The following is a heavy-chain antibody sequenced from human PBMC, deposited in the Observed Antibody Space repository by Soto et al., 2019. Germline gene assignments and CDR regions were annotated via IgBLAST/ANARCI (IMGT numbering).Heavy chain of an antibody. CDR1: GFTVSSNY. J-gene: IGHJ4*02. CDR2: IYSGGST. V-gene: IGHV3-53*01. Sequence: HPGGSLRLSCAASGFTVSSNYMSWVRQAPGKGLEWVSVIYSGGSTYYADSVKGRFTISRDNSKNTLYLQMNSLRAEDTAVYYCASGYCSGGSCYLYYFDYWGQGTLATVSS. D-gene: IGHD2-15*01. CDR3: ASGYCSGGSCYLYYFDY.